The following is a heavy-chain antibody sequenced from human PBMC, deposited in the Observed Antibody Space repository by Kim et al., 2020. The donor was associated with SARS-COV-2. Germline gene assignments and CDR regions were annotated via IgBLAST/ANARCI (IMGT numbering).Heavy chain of an antibody. CDR2: SYT. J-gene: IGHJ5*02. Sequence: SYTNYSPSFQGHVTISADKSISTAYLQWSSLKASDTAMYYCATLRGWFDPWGQGTLVTVSS. V-gene: IGHV5-10-1*01. CDR3: ATLRGWFDP.